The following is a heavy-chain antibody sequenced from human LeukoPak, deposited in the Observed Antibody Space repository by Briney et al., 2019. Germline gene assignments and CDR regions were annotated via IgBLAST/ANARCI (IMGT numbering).Heavy chain of an antibody. CDR3: ARGVPYRSSSWYYFDY. CDR1: GGSISSSSYY. Sequence: SETLSLTCTVSGGSISSSSYYWGWIRQPPGKGLEWIGSIYYSGSTNYNPSLKSRVTISVDTSKNQFSLKLSSVTAADTAVYYCARGVPYRSSSWYYFDYWGQGTLVTVSS. J-gene: IGHJ4*02. V-gene: IGHV4-39*07. CDR2: IYYSGST. D-gene: IGHD6-13*01.